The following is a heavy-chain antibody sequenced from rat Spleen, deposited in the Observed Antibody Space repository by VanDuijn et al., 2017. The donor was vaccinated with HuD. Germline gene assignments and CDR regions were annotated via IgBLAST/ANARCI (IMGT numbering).Heavy chain of an antibody. CDR2: IRTKPNNYAT. D-gene: IGHD4-3*01. Sequence: VQVVESGGGLVQPKESLKISCAASGFTFSNAAMYWVRQAPGKGLEWVARIRTKPNNYATYYADSVKGRFTISRDDSKSMVYLQMDNLKTEDTAMYYCTAEGTIRAPFAYWGQGTLVTVSS. CDR1: GFTFSNAA. V-gene: IGHV10-5*01. CDR3: TAEGTIRAPFAY. J-gene: IGHJ3*01.